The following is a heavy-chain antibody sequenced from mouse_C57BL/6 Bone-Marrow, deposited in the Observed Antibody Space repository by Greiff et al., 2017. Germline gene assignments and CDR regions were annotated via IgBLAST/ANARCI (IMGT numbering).Heavy chain of an antibody. J-gene: IGHJ3*01. CDR2: ISDGGSYT. Sequence: EVKLMESGGGLVKPGGSLKLSCAASGFTFSSYAMSWVRQTPEKRLEWVATISDGGSYTYYPDKVKGRFTISRDNAKHNLYLQMSHLKSEDTAMYYCARVRAGTGFAYWGQGTLVTVSA. CDR3: ARVRAGTGFAY. CDR1: GFTFSSYA. D-gene: IGHD4-1*01. V-gene: IGHV5-4*03.